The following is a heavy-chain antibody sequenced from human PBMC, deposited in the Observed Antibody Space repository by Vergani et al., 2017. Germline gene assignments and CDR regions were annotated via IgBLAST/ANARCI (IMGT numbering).Heavy chain of an antibody. V-gene: IGHV4-4*07. CDR2: IYTSGST. J-gene: IGHJ6*03. CDR3: ARTIQQWSVGGYYYYYYMDV. Sequence: QVQLQESGPGLVKPSETLSLTCTVSGGSISSYYWSWIRQPAGKGLEWIGRIYTSGSTNYNPSLKSRVTMSVDTSKNQFSLKLSSVTAADTAVYYCARTIQQWSVGGYYYYYYMDVWGKGTTVTVSS. CDR1: GGSISSYY. D-gene: IGHD6-19*01.